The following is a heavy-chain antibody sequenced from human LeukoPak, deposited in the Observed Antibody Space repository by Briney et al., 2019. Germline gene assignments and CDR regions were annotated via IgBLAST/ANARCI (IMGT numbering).Heavy chain of an antibody. J-gene: IGHJ4*02. CDR3: AKRGVVIRVILVGFHKEAYYFDS. D-gene: IGHD3-22*01. V-gene: IGHV4-34*01. CDR2: INHSGST. CDR1: GGSFSGDY. Sequence: SETLSLTCAVYGGSFSGDYRSWIRQPPGKGLEWIGEINHSGSTNYNPSLKSRVTISVDTSKNQFSLKLSSVTAEDTAVYFCAKRGVVIRVILVGFHKEAYYFDSWGQGALVTVSS.